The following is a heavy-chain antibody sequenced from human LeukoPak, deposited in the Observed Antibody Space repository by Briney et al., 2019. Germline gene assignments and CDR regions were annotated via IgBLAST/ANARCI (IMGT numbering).Heavy chain of an antibody. J-gene: IGHJ4*02. V-gene: IGHV3-23*01. CDR1: GFTFSIYA. D-gene: IGHD2-21*01. CDR3: ATEKGDSPDY. Sequence: PGGSLRLSCAASGFTFSIYAMAWVRQAPGKGLEWVSGISGSGGNTYYADSVKGRFTISRDNSKYTLYLQMNSLRAEDTAVYYCATEKGDSPDYWGQGTLVTVSS. CDR2: ISGSGGNT.